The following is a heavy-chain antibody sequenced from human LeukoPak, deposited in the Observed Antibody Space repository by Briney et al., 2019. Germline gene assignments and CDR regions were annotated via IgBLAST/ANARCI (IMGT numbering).Heavy chain of an antibody. CDR3: ARETSGTYYNPLGYMDV. Sequence: SETLSLTCTVSGGSISIYYWNWIRQPAGKGLEWIGRIFTSGITNYNPSLKSRVTMSVDTSKNQFSLNLSSVIAANTAIYYCARETSGTYYNPLGYMDVWGKGTTVTVSS. D-gene: IGHD3-10*01. CDR1: GGSISIYY. V-gene: IGHV4-4*07. J-gene: IGHJ6*03. CDR2: IFTSGIT.